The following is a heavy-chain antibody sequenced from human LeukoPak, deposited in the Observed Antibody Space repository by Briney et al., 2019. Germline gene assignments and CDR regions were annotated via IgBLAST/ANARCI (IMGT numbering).Heavy chain of an antibody. D-gene: IGHD3-22*01. Sequence: PGGSLRLSCAASGFIFRSYNMNWVRQAPGKGLEWVSSITSAGTYKYYAGSVKGRFTISRDNAKKSLYLQMNSLRAEDTAVYYCARDDGTYYDSSGSPDYWGQGTLVTVSS. CDR3: ARDDGTYYDSSGSPDY. CDR2: ITSAGTYK. CDR1: GFIFRSYN. V-gene: IGHV3-21*01. J-gene: IGHJ4*02.